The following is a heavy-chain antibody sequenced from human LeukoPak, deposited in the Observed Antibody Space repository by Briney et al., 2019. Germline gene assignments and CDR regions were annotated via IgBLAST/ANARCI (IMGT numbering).Heavy chain of an antibody. CDR2: IYWNDDK. J-gene: IGHJ5*02. CDR3: AHRRRSHDSSGYPINWFDP. CDR1: GFSLSTSGVG. V-gene: IGHV2-5*01. Sequence: SGPTLVKPTQTLTLTCTFSGFSLSTSGVGVGWIRQPPGKALEWLALIYWNDDKRYSPSLKSRLTITKDTSKNQVVLTMTNMDPVDTATYYCAHRRRSHDSSGYPINWFDPWGQGTLVTVSS. D-gene: IGHD3-22*01.